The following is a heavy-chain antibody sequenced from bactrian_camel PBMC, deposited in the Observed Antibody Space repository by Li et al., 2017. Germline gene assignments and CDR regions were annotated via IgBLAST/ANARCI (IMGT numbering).Heavy chain of an antibody. D-gene: IGHD2*01. CDR2: IDGGRTT. V-gene: IGHV3S36*01. CDR3: AAILVHGRCDVGSGRKDFGY. J-gene: IGHJ6*01. CDR1: GLTFDDVV. Sequence: VQLVESGGGTVQAGGSLRLSCTASGLTFDDVVMGWFRQAPGKGREGVATIDGGRTTRYTDSVRGRYTISKDNAKNTVDLQMNSLKPEDTALYYCAAILVHGRCDVGSGRKDFGYWGQGTQVT.